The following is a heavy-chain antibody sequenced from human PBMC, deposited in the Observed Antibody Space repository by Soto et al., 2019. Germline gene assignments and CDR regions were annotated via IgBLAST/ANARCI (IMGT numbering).Heavy chain of an antibody. J-gene: IGHJ4*02. CDR3: ATAATPIAY. D-gene: IGHD2-15*01. V-gene: IGHV1-18*01. Sequence: QVQLVQSGAEVKKPGASVKVSCKASGYTFTNFGISWVRQAPGQGLEWMGWISGYNGNTNYAQNFQGRVTMTTDTPTSTAYMAVRSLRFDGTAMYYCATAATPIAYWGQGTLVTVSS. CDR2: ISGYNGNT. CDR1: GYTFTNFG.